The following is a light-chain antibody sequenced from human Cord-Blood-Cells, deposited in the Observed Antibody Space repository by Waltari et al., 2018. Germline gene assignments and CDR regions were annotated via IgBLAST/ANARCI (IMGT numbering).Light chain of an antibody. CDR1: QSISSY. Sequence: DIQMTQPPSSLSAPGRHRVTITCRASQSISSYLNWYQQKPGKAPKLLIYAASSLQSGVPSRFSGSGSGTDFTLTISSLQPEDFATYYCQQSYSTPRTFGQGTKVEIK. CDR3: QQSYSTPRT. J-gene: IGKJ1*01. V-gene: IGKV1-39*01. CDR2: AAS.